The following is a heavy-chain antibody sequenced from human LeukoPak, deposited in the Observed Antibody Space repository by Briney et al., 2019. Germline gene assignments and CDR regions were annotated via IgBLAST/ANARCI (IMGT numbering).Heavy chain of an antibody. Sequence: SGPTLVKPSETLSLTCTVSGGSVSSSGYYWGWIRQPPGKGLEWIASICYSGSTYYNPSLKSRVTIAVDTYKNQLSLKLSSLTAADTAVYYCARHEYSGSYYGLSWFDPWGQGTLVTVSS. D-gene: IGHD1-26*01. CDR2: ICYSGST. J-gene: IGHJ5*02. CDR1: GGSVSSSGYY. V-gene: IGHV4-39*01. CDR3: ARHEYSGSYYGLSWFDP.